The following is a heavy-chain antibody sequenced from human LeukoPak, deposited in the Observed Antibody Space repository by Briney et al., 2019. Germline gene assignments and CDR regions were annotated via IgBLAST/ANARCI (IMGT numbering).Heavy chain of an antibody. CDR3: ATAEIMVRGVMMYYFDY. D-gene: IGHD3-10*01. V-gene: IGHV1-69*04. J-gene: IGHJ4*02. CDR1: GGTFSSYA. CDR2: IIPILGIA. Sequence: ASVKVSCKASGGTFSSYAISWVRQAPGQGLEWMGRIIPILGIANYAQKFQGRVTITADKSTGTAYMELSSLRSEDTAVYYCATAEIMVRGVMMYYFDYWGQGTLVTVSS.